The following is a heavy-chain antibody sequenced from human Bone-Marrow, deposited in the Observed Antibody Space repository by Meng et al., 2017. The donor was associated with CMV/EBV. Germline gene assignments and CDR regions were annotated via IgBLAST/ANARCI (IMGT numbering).Heavy chain of an antibody. CDR3: ARECGDCSTQPVYYGMDV. CDR2: ISSSSSYI. D-gene: IGHD2-2*01. J-gene: IGHJ6*02. V-gene: IGHV3-21*01. CDR1: GFTFSSYS. Sequence: GESLKISCAASGFTFSSYSMNWVRQAPGKGLEWVSSISSSSSYIYYADSVKGRFTISRDNAKNSLYLQMNSLRAEDTAVYYCARECGDCSTQPVYYGMDVWGQGNTVNVSS.